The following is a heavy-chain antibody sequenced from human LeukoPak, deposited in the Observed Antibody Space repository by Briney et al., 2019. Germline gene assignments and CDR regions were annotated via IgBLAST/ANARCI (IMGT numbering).Heavy chain of an antibody. J-gene: IGHJ4*02. V-gene: IGHV3-30-3*01. Sequence: GGSLRLSCAASGFTFSSYAMHWVRQAPGKGLEWVAVISYVGSNKYYADSVKGRFTISRDNSKHTLYLQMNSLRAEDTAVYYCARERGYSPTFDYWGQGTPVTVSS. CDR3: ARERGYSPTFDY. D-gene: IGHD5-12*01. CDR2: ISYVGSNK. CDR1: GFTFSSYA.